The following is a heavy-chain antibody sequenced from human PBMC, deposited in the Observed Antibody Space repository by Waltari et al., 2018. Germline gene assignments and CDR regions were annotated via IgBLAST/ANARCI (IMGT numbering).Heavy chain of an antibody. Sequence: EVQLVESGGGLVKPGGSLRLSCAASGFTFSNAWMSWVRQAPGKGLEWVGRIKSKTDGGTTDYAAPVKGRFTISRDDSKNTLYLQMNSLKTEDTAVYYCTTDKAAAGIQDYRGQGTLVTVSS. D-gene: IGHD6-13*01. CDR3: TTDKAAAGIQDY. CDR2: IKSKTDGGTT. V-gene: IGHV3-15*01. CDR1: GFTFSNAW. J-gene: IGHJ4*02.